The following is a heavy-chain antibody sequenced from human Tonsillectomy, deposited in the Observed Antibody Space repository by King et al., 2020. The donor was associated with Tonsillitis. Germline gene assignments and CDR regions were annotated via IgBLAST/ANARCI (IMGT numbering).Heavy chain of an antibody. CDR1: GLTFSGYW. CDR3: ARRPCTSSACYGASWNSFDG. CDR2: INDAGNEK. V-gene: IGHV3-7*01. Sequence: VQLVESGGGLVQPGESLSLSCAASGLTFSGYWMTWVRQAPGKGLEWVANINDAGNEKNYVDSVKGRFTISRDNAKNSLYLEMNSLRAEDTGVYYCARRPCTSSACYGASWNSFDGRGEGTVVTVS. J-gene: IGHJ4*02. D-gene: IGHD2-2*01.